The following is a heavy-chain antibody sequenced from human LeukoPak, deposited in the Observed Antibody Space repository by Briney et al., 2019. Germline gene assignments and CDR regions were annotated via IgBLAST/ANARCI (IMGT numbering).Heavy chain of an antibody. CDR2: IIPIFGTA. D-gene: IGHD1-26*01. CDR1: GGTFSSYA. J-gene: IGHJ4*02. V-gene: IGHV1-69*05. CDR3: ATVYPHSGSYSRFRYPAYYFDY. Sequence: SVKVSCKASGGTFSSYAISWVRQAPGQGLEWMGRIIPIFGTANYAQKFQGRVTITTDESTSTAYMELSSLRSEDTAVYYCATVYPHSGSYSRFRYPAYYFDYWGRGTLVTVSS.